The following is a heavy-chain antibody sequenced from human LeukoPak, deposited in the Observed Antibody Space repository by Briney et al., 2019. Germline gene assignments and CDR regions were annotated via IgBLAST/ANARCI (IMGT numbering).Heavy chain of an antibody. CDR3: ATGSQIREADY. CDR1: GFTFGGYL. Sequence: GGSLRLSCTGSGFTFGGYLMSWVRQAPGKGLEWVAVIWYDGSNKYYADSVKGRFTISRDNSKNTLYLQMNSLRDEDTAVYYCATGSQIREADYWGQGTLVTVSS. V-gene: IGHV3-33*01. D-gene: IGHD3-10*01. J-gene: IGHJ4*02. CDR2: IWYDGSNK.